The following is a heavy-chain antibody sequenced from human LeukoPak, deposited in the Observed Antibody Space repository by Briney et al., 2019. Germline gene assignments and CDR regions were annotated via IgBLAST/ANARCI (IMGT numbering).Heavy chain of an antibody. Sequence: ASVKVSCKASGYTFTGYYMHWVRQAPGQGLEWMGWINPNSGGTNYAQKFQGRVTMTRDTSISTAYMELSRLRSEDTAVYYCASPIDCSGGSCEPLYYYGMDVWGQGTTVTVSS. CDR3: ASPIDCSGGSCEPLYYYGMDV. CDR2: INPNSGGT. D-gene: IGHD2-15*01. CDR1: GYTFTGYY. V-gene: IGHV1-2*02. J-gene: IGHJ6*02.